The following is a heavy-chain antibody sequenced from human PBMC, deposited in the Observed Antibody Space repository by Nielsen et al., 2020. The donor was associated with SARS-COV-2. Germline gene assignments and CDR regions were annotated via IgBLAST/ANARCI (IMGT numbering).Heavy chain of an antibody. CDR3: AKNPSRRDYGADY. Sequence: GGSLRLSCAASGFTFTNYGMHWVRQVAGKGLEWVAIVSRDGSDTFYVDSVKGRFTISRDNSKNTLYLQINSLRAEDTAMYYCAKNPSRRDYGADYWGQGTLVTVSS. CDR2: VSRDGSDT. CDR1: GFTFTNYG. D-gene: IGHD4-17*01. V-gene: IGHV3-30*18. J-gene: IGHJ4*02.